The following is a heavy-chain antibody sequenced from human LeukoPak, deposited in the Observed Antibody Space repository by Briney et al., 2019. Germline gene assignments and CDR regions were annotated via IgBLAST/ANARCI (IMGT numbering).Heavy chain of an antibody. J-gene: IGHJ4*02. CDR1: GGSMSSGSISTYY. CDR2: IYTSGTT. Sequence: SETLSLTCTVSGGSMSSGSISTYYWSWVRQPAGKGLEWIGRIYTSGTTNYNPSLESRVTMSVDTSKNQFSRKLNSVTAADTAVYYCARGAPSDYWGQGTLVTVSS. V-gene: IGHV4-4*07. CDR3: ARGAPSDY.